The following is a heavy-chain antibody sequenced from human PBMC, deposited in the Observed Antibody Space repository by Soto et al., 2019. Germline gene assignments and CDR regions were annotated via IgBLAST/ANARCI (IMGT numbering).Heavy chain of an antibody. CDR2: IYYSGST. J-gene: IGHJ5*02. CDR3: ARFLRESVVVTATGLYNWFDP. D-gene: IGHD2-21*02. V-gene: IGHV4-61*01. Sequence: SETLSLTCTVSGDSVSGGSFYWTWIRQPPGKGLEWIGYIYYSGSTNYNPSLKSRVTMSVDTSKNQFSLNLMSVTAADTAIYYCARFLRESVVVTATGLYNWFDPWGQGTLVTVSS. CDR1: GDSVSGGSFY.